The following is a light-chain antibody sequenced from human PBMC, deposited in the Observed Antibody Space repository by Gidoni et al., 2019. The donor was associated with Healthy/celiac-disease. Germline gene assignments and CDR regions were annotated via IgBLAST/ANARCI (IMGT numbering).Light chain of an antibody. V-gene: IGLV1-40*01. CDR1: SANIGAGYD. CDR2: GTS. Sequence: QSVLTQPPSVSGAPGQRVTISCTGSSANIGAGYDVHWYQQLPGTAPKPLIYGTSHRPSGVPDRFSGSKSGTSASLAITRLQAEDEADYYCQSYDSSLSGVVFGGGTKLTVL. J-gene: IGLJ2*01. CDR3: QSYDSSLSGVV.